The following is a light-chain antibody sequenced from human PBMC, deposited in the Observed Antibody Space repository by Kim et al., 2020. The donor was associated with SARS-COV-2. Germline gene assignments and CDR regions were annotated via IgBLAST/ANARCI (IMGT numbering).Light chain of an antibody. J-gene: IGKJ1*01. CDR3: LQYYNWPPWT. CDR1: QSVKNN. Sequence: SPGDRATLSCRASQSVKNNLAWYQQKPGQAPRLLIYGASTRATGIPARFSAGWSGTEFILTISSLQSEDFAVYYCLQYYNWPPWTFGQGTKVDIK. V-gene: IGKV3-15*01. CDR2: GAS.